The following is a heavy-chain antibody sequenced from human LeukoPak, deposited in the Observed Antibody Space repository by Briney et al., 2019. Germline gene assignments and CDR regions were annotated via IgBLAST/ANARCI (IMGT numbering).Heavy chain of an antibody. Sequence: SETLSLTCTVSGGSVSNSLYYWSWIRQPPGKGLEWIGHIYYNGDTNYNPSLKSRVIISIDTSSNQFSLRLNSMNAADTAVYYCARVLRAASWRSYDYWGQGSLVTVSS. D-gene: IGHD5-18*01. V-gene: IGHV4-61*01. J-gene: IGHJ4*02. CDR3: ARVLRAASWRSYDY. CDR2: IYYNGDT. CDR1: GGSVSNSLYY.